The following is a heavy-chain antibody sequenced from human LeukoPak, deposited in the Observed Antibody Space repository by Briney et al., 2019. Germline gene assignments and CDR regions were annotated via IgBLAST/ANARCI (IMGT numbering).Heavy chain of an antibody. D-gene: IGHD1-1*01. Sequence: SETLSLTCTVSGGSISSHYWSWIRQPPGKGLEWIGYIYYSGSTNYNPSLKSRVTISVDTSKNQFSLKLSSVTAADTAVYYCARFAKGTPDAFDIWGQGTMVTVSS. CDR2: IYYSGST. CDR1: GGSISSHY. CDR3: ARFAKGTPDAFDI. J-gene: IGHJ3*02. V-gene: IGHV4-59*11.